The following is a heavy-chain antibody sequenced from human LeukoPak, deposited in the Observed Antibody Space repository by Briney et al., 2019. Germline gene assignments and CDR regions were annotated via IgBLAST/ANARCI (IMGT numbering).Heavy chain of an antibody. J-gene: IGHJ4*02. D-gene: IGHD5-12*01. CDR2: INPNSGGT. Sequence: GASVKVSCKASGYTFTGYYMHWVRQAPGQGLEWMGWINPNSGGTNYAQKFQGRVTMTRDTSISTAYMELSRLRSDDTAVYYCARDSRGYSGYGDYWGQGTLVTVSS. V-gene: IGHV1-2*02. CDR1: GYTFTGYY. CDR3: ARDSRGYSGYGDY.